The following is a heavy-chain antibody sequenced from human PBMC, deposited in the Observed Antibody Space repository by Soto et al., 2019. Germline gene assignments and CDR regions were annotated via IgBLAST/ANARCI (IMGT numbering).Heavy chain of an antibody. CDR2: IIPIFGTA. CDR3: AYCPAEYCSGGSCYYSLDY. V-gene: IGHV1-69*13. J-gene: IGHJ4*02. Sequence: AAVKVSCKASGGTFSSYAISWVRQAPGQGXEWMGGIIPIFGTANYAQKFQGRVTITADESTSTAYMELSSLRSEDTAVYYCAYCPAEYCSGGSCYYSLDYWGQGTLVTVSS. CDR1: GGTFSSYA. D-gene: IGHD2-15*01.